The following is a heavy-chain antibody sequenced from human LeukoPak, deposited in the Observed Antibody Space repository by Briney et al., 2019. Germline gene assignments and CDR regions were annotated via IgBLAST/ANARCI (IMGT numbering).Heavy chain of an antibody. Sequence: ASVKVSCKASGYTFTSYGISWVRQAPGQGLEWMGWISADNGDTNYAQKFQGRVTMTEDTSTDTAYMELSSLRSEDTAVYYCATYYYDSSGPRTFDYWGQGTLVTVSS. CDR3: ATYYYDSSGPRTFDY. V-gene: IGHV1-18*01. D-gene: IGHD3-22*01. CDR1: GYTFTSYG. CDR2: ISADNGDT. J-gene: IGHJ4*02.